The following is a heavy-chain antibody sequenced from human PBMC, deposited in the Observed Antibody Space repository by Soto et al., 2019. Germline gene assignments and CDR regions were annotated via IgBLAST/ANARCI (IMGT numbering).Heavy chain of an antibody. CDR2: IIPIFGTA. Sequence: VKLSSKERGGRNGSYSRMWVQHEKRQGLEWMGGIIPIFGTANYAQKFQGRVTITADESTSTAYMELSSLRSEDTAVYYCARDLHIAAAGTSYYYYGMDVWGQGT. CDR3: ARDLHIAAAGTSYYYYGMDV. D-gene: IGHD6-13*01. V-gene: IGHV1-69*01. J-gene: IGHJ6*01. CDR1: GGRNGSYS.